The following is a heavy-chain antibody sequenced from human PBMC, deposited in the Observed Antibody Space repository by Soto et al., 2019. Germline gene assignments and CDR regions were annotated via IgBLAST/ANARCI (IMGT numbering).Heavy chain of an antibody. CDR1: GYTFTNHD. CDR3: ARGDQFGFGVDY. D-gene: IGHD3-10*01. J-gene: IGHJ4*02. Sequence: QVQLVQSGAEVKKPGASVKVSCKASGYTFTNHDINWVRQVPGQGLEGMGWMIPDSGRTGYAQKFQGRVTMTRNTSTSTAYMELSSLRNDDTAVYYCARGDQFGFGVDYWGQGTLVTVSS. V-gene: IGHV1-8*01. CDR2: MIPDSGRT.